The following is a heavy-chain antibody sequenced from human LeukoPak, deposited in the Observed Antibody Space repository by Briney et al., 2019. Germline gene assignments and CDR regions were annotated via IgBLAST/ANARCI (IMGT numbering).Heavy chain of an antibody. J-gene: IGHJ4*02. D-gene: IGHD6-13*01. CDR3: AKMRAPAGSLAFDY. V-gene: IGHV1-3*01. CDR1: GYTLTTYA. CDR2: INSGNGHT. Sequence: ASVKVSCKASGYTLTTYAINWVRQAPGQRLEWKGWINSGNGHTKYSQKFQVRVTITRDTSTNTAYMELSSLRSEDTAVYYCAKMRAPAGSLAFDYWGQGTLVTVSS.